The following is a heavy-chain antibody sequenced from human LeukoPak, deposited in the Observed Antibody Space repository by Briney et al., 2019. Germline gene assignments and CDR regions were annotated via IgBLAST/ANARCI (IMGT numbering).Heavy chain of an antibody. Sequence: GGSLRLSCAASGFTFSSYWMHWVRQAPGKGLVCVSRINSDGSSTIYADSVKGRFTISRDNAKNTLNLQMNSLRAEDTAVYYCARGVPPYYYYMDVWGKGITVTVSS. CDR2: INSDGSST. CDR1: GFTFSSYW. CDR3: ARGVPPYYYYMDV. V-gene: IGHV3-74*01. J-gene: IGHJ6*03.